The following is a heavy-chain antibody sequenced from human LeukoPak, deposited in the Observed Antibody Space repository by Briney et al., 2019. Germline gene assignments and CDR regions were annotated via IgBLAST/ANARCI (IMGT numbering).Heavy chain of an antibody. D-gene: IGHD2-15*01. CDR1: GFTFSSYS. J-gene: IGHJ6*03. Sequence: PGGSLRLSCAASGFTFSSYSMNWVRQAPGKGLEWVSSISSSSSYICYADSVKGRFTISRDNAKNSLYLQMNSLRAEDTAVYYCAKSCCSGGSCYSVYYYYYMDVWGKGTTVTVSS. V-gene: IGHV3-21*01. CDR3: AKSCCSGGSCYSVYYYYYMDV. CDR2: ISSSSSYI.